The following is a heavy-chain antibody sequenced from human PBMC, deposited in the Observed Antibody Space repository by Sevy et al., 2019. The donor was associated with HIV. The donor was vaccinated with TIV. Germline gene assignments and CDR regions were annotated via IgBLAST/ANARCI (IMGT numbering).Heavy chain of an antibody. CDR1: GFTFSSYW. CDR3: ARDKIRFLEWLGSASDY. D-gene: IGHD3-3*01. J-gene: IGHJ4*02. Sequence: GGSLRLSCAASGFTFSSYWMSWVRQAPGKGLEWVANIKQDGCEKYYVDSVKGRFTISRDNAKNSLYLQMNSLRAEDTAVYYCARDKIRFLEWLGSASDYWGQGTLVTVSS. V-gene: IGHV3-7*03. CDR2: IKQDGCEK.